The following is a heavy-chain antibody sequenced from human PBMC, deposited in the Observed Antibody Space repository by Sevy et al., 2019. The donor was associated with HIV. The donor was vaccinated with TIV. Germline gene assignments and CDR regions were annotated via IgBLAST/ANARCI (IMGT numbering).Heavy chain of an antibody. CDR2: LKSDVYGGTV. CDR1: GFTFGVYS. D-gene: IGHD6-13*01. Sequence: GGSLRLSCTASGFTFGVYSMSWVRQAPGKGLEWVAFLKSDVYGGTVDHAAAVRGRFVTSSDDSKTIAYLQMNDLKTEDTGVYYCTGWKAAKSIFDYWGQGALVTVSS. CDR3: TGWKAAKSIFDY. V-gene: IGHV3-49*04. J-gene: IGHJ4*02.